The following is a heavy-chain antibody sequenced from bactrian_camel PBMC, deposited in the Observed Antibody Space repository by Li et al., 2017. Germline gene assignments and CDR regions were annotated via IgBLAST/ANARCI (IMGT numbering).Heavy chain of an antibody. D-gene: IGHD6*01. V-gene: IGHV3S63*01. CDR2: LWTGDHST. J-gene: IGHJ4*01. Sequence: HVQLVESGGGSVKTGGSLRLPCTASGYPYYNKRCLGWFRQAPGKEREGVALLWTGDHSTYYSNSAKGRFTISLDAAKNTLYLQMNSLRPEDTAMYYCAAGYGGSWLDYWGQGTQVTVS. CDR1: GYPYYNKRC. CDR3: AAGYGGSWLDY.